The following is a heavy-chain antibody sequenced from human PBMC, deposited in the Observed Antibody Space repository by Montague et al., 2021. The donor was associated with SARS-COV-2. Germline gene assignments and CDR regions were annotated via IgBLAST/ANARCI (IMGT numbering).Heavy chain of an antibody. CDR1: GYSITRFF. V-gene: IGHV4-59*01. CDR2: LNHSGST. Sequence: SETLSLTCSVSGYSITRFFWGWLRQPPGEGLEWIGHLNHSGSTNYNASLKSRLTMSPDTSKNQFSLQLNSVTAADTAVYYCARVYLGFNGEMYFFDDWGQGILVTVSS. D-gene: IGHD2-2*02. CDR3: ARVYLGFNGEMYFFDD. J-gene: IGHJ4*02.